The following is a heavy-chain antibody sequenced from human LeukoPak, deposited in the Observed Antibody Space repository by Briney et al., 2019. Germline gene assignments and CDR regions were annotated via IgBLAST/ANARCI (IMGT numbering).Heavy chain of an antibody. CDR1: EFSVGSNY. CDR2: IYSGGST. V-gene: IGHV3-66*01. J-gene: IGHJ4*02. CDR3: ARGRVAVAGMFDY. D-gene: IGHD6-19*01. Sequence: GGSLRLSCAASEFSVGSNYMTWVRQAPGKGLEWVSLIYSGGSTYYADSVKGRFTISRDNSKNTLYLQMNSLRAEDTAVYYCARGRVAVAGMFDYWGQGTLVTVSS.